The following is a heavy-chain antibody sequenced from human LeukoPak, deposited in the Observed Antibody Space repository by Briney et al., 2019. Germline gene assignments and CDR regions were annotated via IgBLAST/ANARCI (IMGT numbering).Heavy chain of an antibody. CDR1: VGSISSYY. Sequence: KSSETLSLTCTVSVGSISSYYWSWNRQPPGKGLEWIGYIYYSGSTNYNPSLKSRVTISVDTSKNQFSLKLSSVTAADTAAYYCASGLSYYFDYWGQGTLVTVSS. CDR2: IYYSGST. V-gene: IGHV4-59*01. CDR3: ASGLSYYFDY. D-gene: IGHD2-15*01. J-gene: IGHJ4*02.